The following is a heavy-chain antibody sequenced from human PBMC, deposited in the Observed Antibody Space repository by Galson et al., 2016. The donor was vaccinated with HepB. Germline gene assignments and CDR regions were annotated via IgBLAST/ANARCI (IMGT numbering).Heavy chain of an antibody. CDR3: ARDPGGGPTHGY. CDR2: IYSVGTP. Sequence: SLRLSCAASGFTVGNNFMSWVRQAPGKGPEWVSLIYSVGTPHYADSVKGRFTMSRDSSKNTLYLQMNSLRADDTAVYFCARDPGGGPTHGYWGQGTLVTVSS. J-gene: IGHJ4*02. CDR1: GFTVGNNF. V-gene: IGHV3-66*01. D-gene: IGHD3-16*01.